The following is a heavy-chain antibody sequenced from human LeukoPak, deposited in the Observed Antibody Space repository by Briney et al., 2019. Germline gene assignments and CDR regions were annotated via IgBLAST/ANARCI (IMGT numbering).Heavy chain of an antibody. CDR3: AKRGDGGHKSLEY. D-gene: IGHD3-16*01. V-gene: IGHV3-30*18. Sequence: PGGSLRLSCAASGSTFSNYGMHWVRQAPGKGLEWVATITYDGSSEYYADSVKDRFTVSRDNSKNTLYLQMSSLKTEDTAVYYCAKRGDGGHKSLEYWGQGTLVIVSS. J-gene: IGHJ4*02. CDR2: ITYDGSSE. CDR1: GSTFSNYG.